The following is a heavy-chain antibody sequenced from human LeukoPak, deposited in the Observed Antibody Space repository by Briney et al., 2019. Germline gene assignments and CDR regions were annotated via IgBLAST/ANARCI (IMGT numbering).Heavy chain of an antibody. Sequence: GGSLRLSCAASGFTFSNYWMTWVRQAPGKGLEWVANIKEDGSERYYVDSVKGRFTIYKDNAHNSPYLQMNSLRVEDTAVYYCARDATRRFDYWGQGTLVTVSS. J-gene: IGHJ4*02. CDR1: GFTFSNYW. V-gene: IGHV3-7*01. CDR2: IKEDGSER. CDR3: ARDATRRFDY.